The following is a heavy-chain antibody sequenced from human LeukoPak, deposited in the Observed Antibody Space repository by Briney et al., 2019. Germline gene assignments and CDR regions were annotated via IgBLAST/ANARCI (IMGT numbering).Heavy chain of an antibody. Sequence: PGRSLRLSCAASGFTFDDYAMHWVRQAPGKGLEWVSGISWNSGSIGYADSVKGRFTISRDNAKNSLYLQMNSLRAEDTALYYCAKAYSYGYYQVGYFDYWGQGTLVTVSS. D-gene: IGHD5-18*01. CDR1: GFTFDDYA. CDR2: ISWNSGSI. V-gene: IGHV3-9*01. J-gene: IGHJ4*02. CDR3: AKAYSYGYYQVGYFDY.